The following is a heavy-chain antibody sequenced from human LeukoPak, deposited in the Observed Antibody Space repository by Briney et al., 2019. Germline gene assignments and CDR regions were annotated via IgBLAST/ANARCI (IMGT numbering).Heavy chain of an antibody. CDR1: GFTFSNFW. J-gene: IGHJ4*02. CDR3: ARGDDFSGDH. CDR2: VHPEGNEK. Sequence: GGSLRLSCAVSGFTFSNFWMSWVRQAPGRGLEWVANVHPEGNEKYHVESVKGRFTISRDNAKNLLFLQMNGLRVEDTAVYYCARGDDFSGDHWGQGTLVTVSS. D-gene: IGHD1-1*01. V-gene: IGHV3-7*04.